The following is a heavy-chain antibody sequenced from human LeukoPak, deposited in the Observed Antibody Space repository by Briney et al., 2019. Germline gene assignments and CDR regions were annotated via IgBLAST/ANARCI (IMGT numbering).Heavy chain of an antibody. Sequence: PSETLSLTCNVSGGSISDYYWSRIRQPAGRGLEWVGRIYTTGSTNYNPSLKSRVTMSVDTSKNQFSLNMTSVTAADTAMYYCARDSNGDRAFDMWGQGTMVTVSP. CDR2: IYTTGST. CDR1: GGSISDYY. V-gene: IGHV4-4*07. J-gene: IGHJ3*02. D-gene: IGHD4-17*01. CDR3: ARDSNGDRAFDM.